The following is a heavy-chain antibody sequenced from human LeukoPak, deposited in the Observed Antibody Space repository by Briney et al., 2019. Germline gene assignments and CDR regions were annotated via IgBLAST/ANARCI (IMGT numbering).Heavy chain of an antibody. V-gene: IGHV1-3*01. CDR1: GYTFTSYA. CDR3: AREAAGSVDY. Sequence: ASVKVSCKASGYTFTSYAMHWVRQAPGQRLEWMGWINAGNDNTKYSQKFQGRVTITRDTSASTAYMELSSLRFEDTAVYYCAREAAGSVDYWGPGTLVTVSS. J-gene: IGHJ4*02. D-gene: IGHD6-13*01. CDR2: INAGNDNT.